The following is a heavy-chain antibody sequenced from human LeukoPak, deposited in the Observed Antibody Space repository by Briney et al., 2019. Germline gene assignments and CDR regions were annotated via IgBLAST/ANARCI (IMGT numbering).Heavy chain of an antibody. CDR2: ISAYNGNT. CDR1: GYTSTSYG. CDR3: AKDRISVCLEGCNYYGMDV. V-gene: IGHV1-18*01. D-gene: IGHD5/OR15-5a*01. J-gene: IGHJ6*02. Sequence: ASVKVSCKASGYTSTSYGISWVRQAPGQGLEWMGWISAYNGNTNYAQKLQGRVTMTTDTSTSTAYMELRSLRSDDTAVYYCAKDRISVCLEGCNYYGMDVWGQGTTVTVSS.